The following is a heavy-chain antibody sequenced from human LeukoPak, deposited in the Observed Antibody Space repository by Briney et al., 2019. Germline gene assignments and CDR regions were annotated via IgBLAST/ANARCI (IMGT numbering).Heavy chain of an antibody. D-gene: IGHD3-22*01. V-gene: IGHV3-21*01. CDR2: ISSSSSYI. CDR3: ARDVPDSSGYYSDYFGY. Sequence: GGSLRLSCAASGFTFSSYSMNWVRQAPGKGLEWVSSISSSSSYIYYADSVKGRFTISRDNAKNSLYLQMNSLRAEDTAVYYCARDVPDSSGYYSDYFGYWGQGTLVTVSS. CDR1: GFTFSSYS. J-gene: IGHJ4*02.